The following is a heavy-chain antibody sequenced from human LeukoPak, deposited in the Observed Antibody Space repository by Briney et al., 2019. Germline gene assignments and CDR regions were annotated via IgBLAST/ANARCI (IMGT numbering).Heavy chain of an antibody. CDR2: IYYSGST. CDR3: ARESDFDY. V-gene: IGHV4-39*07. Sequence: PSETLSLTCTVSGGSISSSSYYWGWIRQPPGKGLEWIRSIYYSGSTYYNPSLKSRVTISVDTSKNQFSLKLSSVTAADTAVYYCARESDFDYWGQGTLVTVSS. CDR1: GGSISSSSYY. J-gene: IGHJ4*02.